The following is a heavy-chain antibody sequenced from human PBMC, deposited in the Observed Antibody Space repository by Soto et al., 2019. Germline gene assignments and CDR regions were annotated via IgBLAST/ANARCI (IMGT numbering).Heavy chain of an antibody. CDR1: GFTFSSYG. CDR2: ISYDGSNK. V-gene: IGHV3-30*18. D-gene: IGHD3-16*01. J-gene: IGHJ4*02. CDR3: AKDLGEPRTPFDY. Sequence: GGSLRLSCAASGFTFSSYGMHWVRQAPGKGLEWVAVISYDGSNKYYADSVKGRFTISRDNSKNTLYLQMNSLRAEDTAVYYCAKDLGEPRTPFDYWGQGTLVTVSS.